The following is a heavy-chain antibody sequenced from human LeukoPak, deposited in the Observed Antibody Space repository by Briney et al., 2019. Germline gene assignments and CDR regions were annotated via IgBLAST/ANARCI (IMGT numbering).Heavy chain of an antibody. CDR2: ISGSDGST. CDR1: GFTFSSYA. D-gene: IGHD1-26*01. J-gene: IGHJ4*02. Sequence: GSLRLSCAASGFTFSSYAMSWVRQAPGKGLEWVSAISGSDGSTYYADSVKGRFTISRDNSRNTLYLQMNSLRAEDTAVYYCAKDSGASVEYYFDYWGQGTLVTVSS. V-gene: IGHV3-23*01. CDR3: AKDSGASVEYYFDY.